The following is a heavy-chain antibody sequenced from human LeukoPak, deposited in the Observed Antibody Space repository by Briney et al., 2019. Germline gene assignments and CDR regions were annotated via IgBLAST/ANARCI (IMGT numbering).Heavy chain of an antibody. J-gene: IGHJ6*02. CDR3: ARKSPLPYDYVWGSYLSYYGMDV. CDR2: IYYSGST. D-gene: IGHD3-16*02. Sequence: PSETLSLTCTVPGGSISSSSYYWGWIRQPPGKGLEWIGSIYYSGSTYYNPSLKSRVTISVDTSKNQFSLKLSSVTAADTAVYYCARKSPLPYDYVWGSYLSYYGMDVWGQGTTVTVSS. CDR1: GGSISSSSYY. V-gene: IGHV4-39*01.